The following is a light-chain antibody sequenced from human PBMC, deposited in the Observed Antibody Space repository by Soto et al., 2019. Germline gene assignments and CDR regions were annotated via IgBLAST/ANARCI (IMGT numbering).Light chain of an antibody. CDR1: QSVDTTF. CDR3: QQYMSSVT. V-gene: IGKV3-20*01. Sequence: PGQRATLSCRASQSVDTTFFAWYQKKPGQAPRLLIYGASKRATGIPDRFSGSGSETDFTLIISRLEPEDFAVYYCQQYMSSVTFGQGTKVEIK. J-gene: IGKJ1*01. CDR2: GAS.